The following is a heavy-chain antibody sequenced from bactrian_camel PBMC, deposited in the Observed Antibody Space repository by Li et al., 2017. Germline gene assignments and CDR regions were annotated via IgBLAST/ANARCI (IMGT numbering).Heavy chain of an antibody. CDR3: TTVSEAFCKY. CDR2: IVSDGSET. J-gene: IGHJ4*01. V-gene: IGHV3-2*01. Sequence: HVQLVESGGNLVQPGGSLRLSCAASGFSFSNYYMSWVRQAPGKGLEWVSTIVSDGSETYNAVSVKGRFAMSRDNAKNTVTQHMNILKFDDTALYYCTTVSEAFCKYWGQGTQVTVS. CDR1: GFSFSNYY.